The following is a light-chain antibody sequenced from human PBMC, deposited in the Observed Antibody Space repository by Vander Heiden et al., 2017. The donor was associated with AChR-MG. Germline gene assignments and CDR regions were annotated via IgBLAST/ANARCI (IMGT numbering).Light chain of an antibody. J-gene: IGKJ1*01. V-gene: IGKV4-1*01. Sequence: DIVMTQSPDSLAVSLGERATINCKSSQSVLYSSNNKNYLAWYQQKPGQPPKLLIYWASTRESGVPDRFSGSGSGTDFILTISSLQAEDVAVYYCQQYDSTPGTFGQGTKVEIK. CDR1: QSVLYSSNNKNY. CDR2: WAS. CDR3: QQYDSTPGT.